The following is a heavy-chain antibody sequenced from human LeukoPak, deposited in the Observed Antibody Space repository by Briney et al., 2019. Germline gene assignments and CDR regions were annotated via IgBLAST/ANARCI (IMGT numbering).Heavy chain of an antibody. V-gene: IGHV3-15*01. CDR3: STAFSGGLYFDF. J-gene: IGHJ4*02. D-gene: IGHD5-12*01. CDR1: GFTFSNAW. CDR2: IKSKTDGGTA. Sequence: GGSLRLSCAASGFTFSNAWMTWVRQATGKGLEWVGRIKSKTDGGTADYAAPVKGRFTISRDDSKNTVFLQMNTLKTEDTAVYYCSTAFSGGLYFDFWGQGTLLTVSS.